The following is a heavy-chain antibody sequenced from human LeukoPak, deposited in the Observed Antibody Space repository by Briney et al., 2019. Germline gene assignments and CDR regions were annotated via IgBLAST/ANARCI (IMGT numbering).Heavy chain of an antibody. CDR1: GFTVSSNY. V-gene: IGHV3-7*01. J-gene: IGHJ5*02. CDR2: IWPDGSDK. D-gene: IGHD3-10*01. Sequence: GGSLRLSCAASGFTVSSNYMSWVRQAPGKGLEWVANIWPDGSDKYHVDSVRGRFTISRDNALYSLNLQMNSLRAEDSGVYYCGRWGVNAGLDRWGQGTLVIVSS. CDR3: GRWGVNAGLDR.